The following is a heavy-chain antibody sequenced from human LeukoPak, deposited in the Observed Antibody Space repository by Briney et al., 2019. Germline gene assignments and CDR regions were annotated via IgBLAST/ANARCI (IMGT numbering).Heavy chain of an antibody. J-gene: IGHJ4*02. V-gene: IGHV3-30-3*01. CDR3: ASSQLLWFGELLSPFDY. CDR1: GFTFSSYW. Sequence: GGSLRLSCTASGFTFSSYWMHWVRQAPGKGLEWVAVISYDGSNKYYADSVKGRFTISRDNSKNTLYLQMNSLRAEDTAVYYCASSQLLWFGELLSPFDYWGQGTLVTVSS. CDR2: ISYDGSNK. D-gene: IGHD3-10*01.